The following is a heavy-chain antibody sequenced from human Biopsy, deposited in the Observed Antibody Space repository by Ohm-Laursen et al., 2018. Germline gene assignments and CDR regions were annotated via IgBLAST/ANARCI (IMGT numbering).Heavy chain of an antibody. CDR2: IWFDETNK. D-gene: IGHD5-18*01. J-gene: IGHJ4*02. CDR1: GFTLNKHG. V-gene: IGHV3-33*01. CDR3: ARDPRDTALGIFDY. Sequence: SLRLSCSVPGFTLNKHGMHWVRQAPGKGLEWVAVIWFDETNKHYADSVKGRFTISRDNSKNMLYLQMNTLRDADTAVYYCARDPRDTALGIFDYWGLGTLVTVSS.